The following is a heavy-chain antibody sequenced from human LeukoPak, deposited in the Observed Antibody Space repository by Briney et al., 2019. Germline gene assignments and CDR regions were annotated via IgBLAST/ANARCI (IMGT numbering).Heavy chain of an antibody. CDR1: GGSISSSNW. J-gene: IGHJ5*02. Sequence: PSGTLSLTCAVSGGSISSSNWWSWVRQPPGKGLEWIGEIYHSGSTNYNPSLKSRVTISVDTSKNQFSLKLSSVTAADTAVYYCARGPYIVVVAATQKNWFDPWGQGTLVTVSS. CDR2: IYHSGST. V-gene: IGHV4-4*02. D-gene: IGHD2-15*01. CDR3: ARGPYIVVVAATQKNWFDP.